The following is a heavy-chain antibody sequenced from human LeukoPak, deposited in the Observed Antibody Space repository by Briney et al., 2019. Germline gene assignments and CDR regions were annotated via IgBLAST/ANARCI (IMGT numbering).Heavy chain of an antibody. CDR1: GFTVSSNY. CDR2: ISGSGGST. V-gene: IGHV3-23*01. Sequence: GGSLRLSCAASGFTVSSNYMSWVRQAPGKGLEWVSAISGSGGSTYYADSVKGRFTISRDNSKDTLYLQMNSLRAEDTAVYYCAKRLAPDYGGNDYWGQGTLVTVSS. D-gene: IGHD4-23*01. J-gene: IGHJ4*02. CDR3: AKRLAPDYGGNDY.